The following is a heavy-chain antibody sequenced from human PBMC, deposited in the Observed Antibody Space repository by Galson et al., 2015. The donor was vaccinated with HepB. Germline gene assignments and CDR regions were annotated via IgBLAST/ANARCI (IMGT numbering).Heavy chain of an antibody. CDR3: ARDGGGFYYDY. J-gene: IGHJ4*02. CDR1: GFTFNIYS. V-gene: IGHV3-48*04. CDR2: ISSSSSRI. D-gene: IGHD2-15*01. Sequence: SLRLSCAASGFTFNIYSMNWVRQAPGGGLEWVSYISSSSSRIYYEDSVKGRFTISRDNAKNSLLLQMNSLRAEDTAVYYCARDGGGFYYDYWGQGTLVTVSS.